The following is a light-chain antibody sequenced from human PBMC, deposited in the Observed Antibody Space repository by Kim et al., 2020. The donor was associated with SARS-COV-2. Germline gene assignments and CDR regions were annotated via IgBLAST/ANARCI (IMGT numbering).Light chain of an antibody. CDR2: QIT. CDR1: KLGDKY. CDR3: QAWDSSTVV. J-gene: IGLJ2*01. Sequence: VSPGQTATIPCSGDKLGDKYSYWYQQKPGQSPVLVIYQITRRPSGIPERFSGSSSGNTATLTINGTQAMDEADYYCQAWDSSTVVFGGGTQLTVL. V-gene: IGLV3-1*01.